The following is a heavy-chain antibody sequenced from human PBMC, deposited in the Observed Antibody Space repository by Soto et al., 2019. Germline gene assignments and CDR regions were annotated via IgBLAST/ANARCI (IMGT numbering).Heavy chain of an antibody. CDR1: GYTFTSYG. CDR2: ISAYNGNT. Sequence: VASVKVSCKASGYTFTSYGISWVRQAPGQGLEWMGWISAYNGNTNYAQKLQGRVTMTTDTSTSTAYMELRSLRSDDTAVYYCARGTYDFWSDPFDYWGQGTLVTVSS. V-gene: IGHV1-18*01. D-gene: IGHD3-3*01. CDR3: ARGTYDFWSDPFDY. J-gene: IGHJ4*02.